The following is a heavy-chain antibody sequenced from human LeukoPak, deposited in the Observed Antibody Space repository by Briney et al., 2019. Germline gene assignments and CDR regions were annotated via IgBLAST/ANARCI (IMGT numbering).Heavy chain of an antibody. CDR3: AKWGDIVVVPAAYGGFDY. J-gene: IGHJ4*02. D-gene: IGHD2-2*01. Sequence: GGSLRLSCAASGFTFSSYAMSWVRQAPGKGLEWVSAISGSGGSTYYADSVKGRFTISRDNSKNPLYLQMNSLRAEDTAVYYCAKWGDIVVVPAAYGGFDYWGQGTLVTVSS. V-gene: IGHV3-23*01. CDR1: GFTFSSYA. CDR2: ISGSGGST.